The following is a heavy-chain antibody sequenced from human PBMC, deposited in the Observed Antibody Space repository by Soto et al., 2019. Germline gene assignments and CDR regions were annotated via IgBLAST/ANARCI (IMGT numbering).Heavy chain of an antibody. CDR2: IYWDDDK. CDR1: GFSLSTSGVG. J-gene: IGHJ4*02. CDR3: ARRRDSGWPLDY. V-gene: IGHV2-5*02. D-gene: IGHD6-19*01. Sequence: SGPTLVKPTQTLTLTCTFSGFSLSTSGVGVGWIRQPPGKALEWLAVIYWDDDKRYSPILKIRLTITKDPSKNQVVLTMTNMDPVDTATYYCARRRDSGWPLDYWGQGTLVTVSS.